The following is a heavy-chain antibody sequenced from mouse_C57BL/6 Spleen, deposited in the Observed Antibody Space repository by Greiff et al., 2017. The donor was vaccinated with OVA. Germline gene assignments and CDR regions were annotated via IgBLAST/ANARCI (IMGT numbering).Heavy chain of an antibody. CDR2: INYDGSST. Sequence: EVHLVESEGGLVQPGSSMKLSCTASGFTFSDYYMAWVRQVPEKGLEWVANINYDGSSTYYLDSLKSRFIISRDNAKNILYLQMSSLKSEDTATYYCAREEDYYYWYFDVWGTGTTVTVSS. V-gene: IGHV5-16*01. CDR1: GFTFSDYY. J-gene: IGHJ1*03. CDR3: AREEDYYYWYFDV. D-gene: IGHD1-1*01.